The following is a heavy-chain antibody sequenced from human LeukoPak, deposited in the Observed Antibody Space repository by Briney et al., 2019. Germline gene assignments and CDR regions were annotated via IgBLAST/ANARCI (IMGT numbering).Heavy chain of an antibody. V-gene: IGHV4-4*07. CDR2: IYTSGST. Sequence: SETLSLTCTVSGGSISSYYWSWIRQPAGKGLEWIGRIYTSGSTNYNPSLKSRVTMSVDTSKNQFSLKLSSVTAADTAVYYCARDRKITMVRGVIITGLGGYYMDVWGKGTTVTISS. J-gene: IGHJ6*03. D-gene: IGHD3-10*01. CDR3: ARDRKITMVRGVIITGLGGYYMDV. CDR1: GGSISSYY.